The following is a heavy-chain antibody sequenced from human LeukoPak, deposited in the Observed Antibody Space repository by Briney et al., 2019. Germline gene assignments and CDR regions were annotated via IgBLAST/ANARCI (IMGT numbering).Heavy chain of an antibody. Sequence: GGSLRLSCAASGFTFSSYWMSWVRQAPGKGLEWVANIKQDGSEKYYVDSVKGRFTISRDNAKNSLYLQMNSLRAEDTAVYYCARDGYCSSTSCYTGLYYYYYMDVWGKGTTVTVSS. CDR1: GFTFSSYW. V-gene: IGHV3-7*01. CDR2: IKQDGSEK. CDR3: ARDGYCSSTSCYTGLYYYYYMDV. D-gene: IGHD2-2*02. J-gene: IGHJ6*03.